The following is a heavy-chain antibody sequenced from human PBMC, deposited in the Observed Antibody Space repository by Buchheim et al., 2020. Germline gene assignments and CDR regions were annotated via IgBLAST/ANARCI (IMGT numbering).Heavy chain of an antibody. CDR2: ISQDGTDK. CDR3: MRDWHSTHWGRSGDS. V-gene: IGHV3-7*01. J-gene: IGHJ4*02. D-gene: IGHD2/OR15-2a*01. CDR1: GFDFSNYR. Sequence: VQLVESGGGLVQPGGSLRLSCAASGFDFSNYRFSWVRQAPGKGLEWVAYISQDGTDKYYVDSVKGRFTISRDNAKNSVSLQMNGLGGEDTAVYFCMRDWHSTHWGRSGDSWGQGTL.